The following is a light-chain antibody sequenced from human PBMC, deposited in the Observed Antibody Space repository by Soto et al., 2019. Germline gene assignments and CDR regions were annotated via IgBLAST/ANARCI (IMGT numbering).Light chain of an antibody. CDR3: CSYAGSDTWV. CDR1: SGDVGNYNL. J-gene: IGLJ3*02. CDR2: EVI. V-gene: IGLV2-23*02. Sequence: QSALTQPASVSGSPGQSIAISYTGTSGDVGNYNLVSWYQQHPGKAPKLMIYEVIKRPSGVSNRFSGSKSGNRASLTISGLKPEDEADYYCCSYAGSDTWVFGGGTKLTVL.